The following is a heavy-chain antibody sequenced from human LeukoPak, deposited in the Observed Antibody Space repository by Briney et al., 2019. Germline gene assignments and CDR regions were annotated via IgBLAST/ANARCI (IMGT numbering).Heavy chain of an antibody. J-gene: IGHJ3*02. V-gene: IGHV3-30-3*01. CDR3: ASFRFLEWLLSPPNAFDI. CDR1: GFTFSSYA. D-gene: IGHD3-3*01. CDR2: ISYDGSNK. Sequence: GGSLRLSCAASGFTFSSYAMHWVRQAPGKGLEWVAVISYDGSNKYYADSVKGRFTISRDNSKNTPYLQMNSLRAEDTAVYYCASFRFLEWLLSPPNAFDIWGQGTMVTVSS.